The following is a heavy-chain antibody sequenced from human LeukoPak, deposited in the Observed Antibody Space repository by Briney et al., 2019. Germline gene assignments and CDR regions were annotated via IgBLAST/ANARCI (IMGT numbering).Heavy chain of an antibody. V-gene: IGHV3-53*01. CDR2: IYSAGTT. CDR3: GRPPNYYYGSGNFYND. J-gene: IGHJ4*02. CDR1: GFTVSSNY. Sequence: GGSLRLSCAASGFTVSSNYMSWVRQAPGKGLECISVIYSAGTTNYSDSVKGRFTISRAISKNTVYLQMNSLRAEDTAVYYCGRPPNYYYGSGNFYNDWGQGTLATVSS. D-gene: IGHD3-10*01.